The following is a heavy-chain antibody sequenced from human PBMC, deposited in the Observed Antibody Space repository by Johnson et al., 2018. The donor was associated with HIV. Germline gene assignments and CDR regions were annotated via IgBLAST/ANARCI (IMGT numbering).Heavy chain of an antibody. CDR1: GFTFSSYG. CDR3: ARSLGVVGAIGKGAFDI. D-gene: IGHD1-26*01. Sequence: QVQLVESGGGVVQPGGSLRLSCAASGFTFSSYGMHWVRQAPGKGLEWVAFIRYDGSNKYYADSVKGRFTISRDNSKNTLYLQMNSLRAEETAVYYCARSLGVVGAIGKGAFDIWGQGTMVTVSS. V-gene: IGHV3-30*02. CDR2: IRYDGSNK. J-gene: IGHJ3*02.